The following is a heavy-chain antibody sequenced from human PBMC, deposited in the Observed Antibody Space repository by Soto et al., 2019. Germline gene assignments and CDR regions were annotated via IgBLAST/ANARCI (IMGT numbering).Heavy chain of an antibody. V-gene: IGHV1-46*01. CDR3: ARGYCSGGSCYSGSEYFQH. J-gene: IGHJ1*01. D-gene: IGHD2-15*01. CDR2: INPSGGST. CDR1: GYTFTSYY. Sequence: ASVKVSCKASGYTFTSYYMHWVRQAPGQGLEWMGIINPSGGSTSYAQKFQGRVTMTRDTSTSTVYMELSSLRSEDTAVYYCARGYCSGGSCYSGSEYFQHWGQGTLVTVSS.